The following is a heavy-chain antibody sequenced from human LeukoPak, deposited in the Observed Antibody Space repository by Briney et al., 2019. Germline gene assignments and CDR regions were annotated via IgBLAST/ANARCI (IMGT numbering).Heavy chain of an antibody. CDR1: GFTFSGYI. V-gene: IGHV3-48*01. J-gene: IGHJ4*02. CDR2: IGTSGNTI. CDR3: ARDQWLDY. D-gene: IGHD5-24*01. Sequence: GGSLRLSCAASGFTFSGYIMNWVRQAPGKGLEWVSFIGTSGNTIYYADSVKGRFTVSRDNAKNALYLQMNGLTAEDTAVYYCARDQWLDYWGQGTLVTVSS.